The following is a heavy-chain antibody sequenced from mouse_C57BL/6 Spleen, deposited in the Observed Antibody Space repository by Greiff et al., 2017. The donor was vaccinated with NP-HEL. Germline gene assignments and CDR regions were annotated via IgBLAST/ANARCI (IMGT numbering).Heavy chain of an antibody. CDR2: INPGSGGT. J-gene: IGHJ1*03. V-gene: IGHV1-54*01. Sequence: VQLQQSGAELVRPGTSVKVSCKASGYAFTNYLIEWVKQRPGQGLEWIGVINPGSGGTNYNEKFKGKATLTADKSSSTAYMQLSSLTSEDSSVYCCARSLLRSWYFDVWGTGTTVTVSS. CDR3: ARSLLRSWYFDV. CDR1: GYAFTNYL. D-gene: IGHD1-2*01.